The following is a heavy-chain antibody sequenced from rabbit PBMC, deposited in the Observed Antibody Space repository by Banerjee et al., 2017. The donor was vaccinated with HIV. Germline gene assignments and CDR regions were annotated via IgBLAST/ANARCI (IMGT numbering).Heavy chain of an antibody. V-gene: IGHV1S45*01. Sequence: QEQLVESGGGLVTLGGSLKLTCKASGIDFSRSFWIFWVRQTPGKGLEWIGCIYAGSSANTYYASWAKGRFTISKTSSTTVTLQMTSLTAADTATYFCARGPAGYAGYGYPYFNFWGPGTLVTVS. CDR1: GIDFSRSFW. CDR3: ARGPAGYAGYGYPYFNF. D-gene: IGHD7-1*01. J-gene: IGHJ4*01. CDR2: IYAGSSANT.